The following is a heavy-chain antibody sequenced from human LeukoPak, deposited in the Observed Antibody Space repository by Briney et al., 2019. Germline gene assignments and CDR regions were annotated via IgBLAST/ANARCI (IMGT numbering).Heavy chain of an antibody. CDR1: GFTFSGYG. J-gene: IGHJ5*02. CDR2: IWYDGSNK. D-gene: IGHD2-2*01. V-gene: IGHV3-33*01. CDR3: ARERYCSSPSCYGWFDP. Sequence: GGSLRLSCAASGFTFSGYGMHWVRQAPGRGLEWVALIWYDGSNKYYADSVKGRFTISRDNSKNTLYPQMNSLRAEDTAVYYCARERYCSSPSCYGWFDPWGQGTLVTVSS.